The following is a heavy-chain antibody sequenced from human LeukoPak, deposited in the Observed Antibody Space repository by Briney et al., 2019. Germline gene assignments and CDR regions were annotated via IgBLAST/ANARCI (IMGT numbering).Heavy chain of an antibody. V-gene: IGHV4-38-2*02. CDR2: IYHGGRT. Sequence: SETLSLTCTVSGYSISSGYYWGWIRQPPGKGLEWIGSIYHGGRTYYKPSLRSRVIVSVDTSKNHFSLRMRSVTAADTAVYYCARDLASWAGDCRSDGFDYWGQGTLVTVSS. CDR1: GYSISSGYY. D-gene: IGHD2-21*02. J-gene: IGHJ4*02. CDR3: ARDLASWAGDCRSDGFDY.